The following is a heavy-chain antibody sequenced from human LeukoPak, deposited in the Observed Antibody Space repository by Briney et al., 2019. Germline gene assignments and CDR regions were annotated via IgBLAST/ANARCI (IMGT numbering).Heavy chain of an antibody. CDR2: ISGSGGST. J-gene: IGHJ4*02. V-gene: IGHV3-23*01. Sequence: GGSLRLSCAASGFTFSSYSMSWVRQAPGKGLEWVSAISGSGGSTYYADSVKGRFTISRDNSKNTLYLQMNSLRAEDAAVYYCAKAPVTTCSGAYCYPFDYWGQGTLVTVSS. D-gene: IGHD2-15*01. CDR1: GFTFSSYS. CDR3: AKAPVTTCSGAYCYPFDY.